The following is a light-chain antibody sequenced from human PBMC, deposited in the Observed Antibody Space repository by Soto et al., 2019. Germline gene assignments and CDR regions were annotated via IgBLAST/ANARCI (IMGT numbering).Light chain of an antibody. CDR3: CSYAGDRTLI. CDR1: SSDVGSYKF. Sequence: QSALTQPASVSGPPGQSITISCTGTSSDVGSYKFVSWYQQYPGKVPKLIIYEATKRPSGVSNRFSGSKSGNTASLTISGLQSEDEADYYCCSYAGDRTLIFGGGTKLTVL. J-gene: IGLJ2*01. V-gene: IGLV2-23*01. CDR2: EAT.